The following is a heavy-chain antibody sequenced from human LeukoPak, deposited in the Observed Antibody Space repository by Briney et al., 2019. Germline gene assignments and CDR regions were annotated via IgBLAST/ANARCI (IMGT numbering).Heavy chain of an antibody. J-gene: IGHJ6*03. CDR2: IYTSGST. V-gene: IGHV4-61*02. D-gene: IGHD6-19*01. Sequence: PSQTLSLTCTVSGGSISSGSYYWHWIRQPAGKGLEWIGRIYTSGSTNYNPSLKSRVTVSVDTSKNQFSLKLSSVTAADTAVYYCARVHMEQWPTRGFYYYMDVWGKGTTVTVSS. CDR3: ARVHMEQWPTRGFYYYMDV. CDR1: GGSISSGSYY.